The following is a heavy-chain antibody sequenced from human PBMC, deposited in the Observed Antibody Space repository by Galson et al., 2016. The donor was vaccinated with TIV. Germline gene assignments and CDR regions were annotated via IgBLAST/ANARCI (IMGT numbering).Heavy chain of an antibody. Sequence: SVKVSCKASGGTFRSYVVTWVRQAPGQGLEWMGGIISISGTANYAQKFQGRLTITTDESTSTSYMELTSLTSEDTAIYYCARGNPVAGRGIDDGGQGTLVTVSS. CDR3: ARGNPVAGRGIDD. CDR1: GGTFRSYV. J-gene: IGHJ4*02. V-gene: IGHV1-69*05. D-gene: IGHD6-19*01. CDR2: IISISGTA.